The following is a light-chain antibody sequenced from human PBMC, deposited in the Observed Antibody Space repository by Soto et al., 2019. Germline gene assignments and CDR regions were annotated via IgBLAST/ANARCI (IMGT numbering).Light chain of an antibody. Sequence: EIVLTQSPATLSVSPGERAALSCRASQSVSSSLVWYQQKPGQAPRLLIYGASTRATGIPARFSGSGSGTEFTLTISSLEPEDFAVYYCQQRSNFITFGQGTRLEIK. J-gene: IGKJ5*01. V-gene: IGKV3-11*01. CDR2: GAS. CDR3: QQRSNFIT. CDR1: QSVSSS.